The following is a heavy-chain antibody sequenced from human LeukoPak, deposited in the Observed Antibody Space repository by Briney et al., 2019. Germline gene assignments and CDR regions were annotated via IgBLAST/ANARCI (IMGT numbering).Heavy chain of an antibody. CDR1: GYIFTGYY. J-gene: IGHJ3*02. V-gene: IGHV1-2*02. CDR3: ARVGCGGDCYADAFDI. Sequence: GASVTVSCKASGYIFTGYYMHWVRQAPGQGLEWMGWINPNSGGTKYAQKFQGRVTMTRDTSTSTVYMELSSLRSEDTAIYYCARVGCGGDCYADAFDIWGQGTMVTVSS. CDR2: INPNSGGT. D-gene: IGHD2-21*02.